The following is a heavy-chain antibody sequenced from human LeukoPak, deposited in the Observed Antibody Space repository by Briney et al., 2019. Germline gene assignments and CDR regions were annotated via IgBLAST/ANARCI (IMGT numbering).Heavy chain of an antibody. CDR1: GGTFSSYA. D-gene: IGHD3-22*01. V-gene: IGHV1-69*13. Sequence: SVTVSCTASGGTFSSYAISWVRQAPGQGLEWMGGIIPIFGTANYAQKFQGRVTITADESTSTAYMELSSLRSEDTAVYYCARKTDLYYYDSPYFDYWGQGTLVTVSS. CDR2: IIPIFGTA. CDR3: ARKTDLYYYDSPYFDY. J-gene: IGHJ4*02.